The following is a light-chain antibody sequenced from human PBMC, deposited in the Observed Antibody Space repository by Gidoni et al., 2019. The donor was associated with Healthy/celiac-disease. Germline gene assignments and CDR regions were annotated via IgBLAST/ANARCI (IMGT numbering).Light chain of an antibody. Sequence: DIQMTQSPSSLSASVGDRVTITCRASQSISSYVNWYHQKPGKAPKLLIYAASRLQSGVPSRFSGSGSGTDFTLTISRLQPEELATYYCQQSYSTPITFGQGTRLEIK. V-gene: IGKV1-39*01. CDR2: AAS. J-gene: IGKJ5*01. CDR1: QSISSY. CDR3: QQSYSTPIT.